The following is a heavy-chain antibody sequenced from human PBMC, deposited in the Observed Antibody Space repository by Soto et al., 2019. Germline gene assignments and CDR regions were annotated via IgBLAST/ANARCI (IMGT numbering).Heavy chain of an antibody. D-gene: IGHD3-10*01. J-gene: IGHJ5*02. CDR1: GFTVSDNN. Sequence: GSLRLSCVASGFTVSDNNRSWVRQPAGGGREWVSVIYSGGSPYYAGSVMGRFTISIDNSRNTVYPQMNRLRGEDTAVYYCASARRDSGTYYQNFFDPWGQGTLVTVSS. CDR3: ASARRDSGTYYQNFFDP. CDR2: IYSGGSP. V-gene: IGHV3-53*01.